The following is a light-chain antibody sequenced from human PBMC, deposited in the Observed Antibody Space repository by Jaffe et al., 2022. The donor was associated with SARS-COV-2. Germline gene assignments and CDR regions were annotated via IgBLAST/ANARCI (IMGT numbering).Light chain of an antibody. V-gene: IGLV2-14*01. J-gene: IGLJ3*02. CDR3: TSYASSNTLV. CDR1: SSDVGGYNY. Sequence: QSVLTQPASVSGSPGQSITISCTGTSSDVGGYNYVSWYQHHPGKAPKLMLYEVRNRPSGVPDRFSGSKSGNTASLTISGLQAEDEADYYCTSYASSNTLVVGGGTKLTVL. CDR2: EVR.